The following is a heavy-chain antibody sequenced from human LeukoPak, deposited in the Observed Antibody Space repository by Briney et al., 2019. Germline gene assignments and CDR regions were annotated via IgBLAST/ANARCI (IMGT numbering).Heavy chain of an antibody. V-gene: IGHV3-23*01. CDR2: ISGSAYST. D-gene: IGHD5-24*01. CDR3: AKNIWTEMATIYYYMDV. Sequence: PGGSLRLSCAVSGFTFTSYAMTWVRQAPGKGLEWVSAISGSAYSTYYADSVKGRFTISRDNSKNTLYLQMNSLRAEDTAVYYCAKNIWTEMATIYYYMDVWGKGTTVTVSS. CDR1: GFTFTSYA. J-gene: IGHJ6*03.